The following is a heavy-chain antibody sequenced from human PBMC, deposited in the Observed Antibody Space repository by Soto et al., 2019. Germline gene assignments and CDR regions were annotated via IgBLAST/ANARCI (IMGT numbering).Heavy chain of an antibody. D-gene: IGHD3-22*01. Sequence: QVHLVESGEALVQPGSPLNPSGEPSGFTSSNNALNWVRKPPGRGREGVAIAGFDGGVDFYADSVKGRFTISRDNSKNTVYLQMSSLRDEDTAIYFCARDGAHIDSSGKFDYWGQGTQVTVSS. J-gene: IGHJ4*02. CDR3: ARDGAHIDSSGKFDY. V-gene: IGHV3-33*01. CDR1: GFTSSNNA. CDR2: AGFDGGVD.